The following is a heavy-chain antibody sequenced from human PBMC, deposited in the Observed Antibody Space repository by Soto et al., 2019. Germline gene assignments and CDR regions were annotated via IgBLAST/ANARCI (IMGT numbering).Heavy chain of an antibody. V-gene: IGHV4-59*01. CDR2: IYYSGST. CDR1: GGSISSYY. Sequence: SETLSLTCTVSGGSISSYYWSWIRQPPGKGLEWIGYIYYSGSTNYNPSLKSRVTISVDTSKNQFSLKLSSVTAADTAVYYCARGGAVAGLGYYYYYYMDVWGKGTTVTVSS. CDR3: ARGGAVAGLGYYYYYYMDV. D-gene: IGHD6-19*01. J-gene: IGHJ6*03.